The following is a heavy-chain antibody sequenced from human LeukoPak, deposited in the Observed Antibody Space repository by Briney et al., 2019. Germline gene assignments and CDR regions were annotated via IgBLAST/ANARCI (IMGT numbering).Heavy chain of an antibody. V-gene: IGHV1-18*01. D-gene: IGHD5-24*01. CDR1: GYTFTSYG. CDR2: INAYNGNT. CDR3: ARDSSRDGYNYDYYYYYGMDV. Sequence: ASVKVSCKASGYTFTSYGISWVRQAPGQGLEWMGWINAYNGNTNYAQKLQGRVTMTTDTSTSTAYMELRSLRSDDTAVYYCARDSSRDGYNYDYYYYYGMDVWGQGTTVTVSS. J-gene: IGHJ6*02.